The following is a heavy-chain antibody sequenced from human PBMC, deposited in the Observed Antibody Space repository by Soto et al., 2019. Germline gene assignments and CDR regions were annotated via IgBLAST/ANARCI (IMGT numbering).Heavy chain of an antibody. D-gene: IGHD3-22*01. J-gene: IGHJ5*02. CDR1: GGSVSSGSYY. CDR3: AREGSYDSSGYFPIRWFDP. V-gene: IGHV4-61*01. Sequence: PSETLSLTCTVSGGSVSSGSYYWSWIRQPPGKGLEWIGYIFYSGSTSKNPSLKSRVTISVDTSKNQFSLKLSSVTAADTAVYYCAREGSYDSSGYFPIRWFDPWGQGTLVTVSS. CDR2: IFYSGST.